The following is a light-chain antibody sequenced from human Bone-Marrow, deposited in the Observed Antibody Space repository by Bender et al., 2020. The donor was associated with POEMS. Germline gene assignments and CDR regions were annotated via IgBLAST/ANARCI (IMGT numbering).Light chain of an antibody. CDR2: DVN. V-gene: IGLV2-14*03. CDR1: SSDVGGRNY. Sequence: QSALTQPASVSGSPGQSITISCTGTSSDVGGRNYVSWYQQFPGKVPRLLIFDVNIRPSGISSRFSGSKSDNTAYLTISGLQAEDEADYYCSSYSSSTTRLFGTGTKVTVL. J-gene: IGLJ1*01. CDR3: SSYSSSTTRL.